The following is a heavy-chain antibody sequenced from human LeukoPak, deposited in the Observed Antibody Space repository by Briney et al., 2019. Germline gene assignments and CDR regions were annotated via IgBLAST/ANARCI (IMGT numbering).Heavy chain of an antibody. J-gene: IGHJ5*02. D-gene: IGHD3-10*01. V-gene: IGHV3-21*01. CDR2: ISSSSSYI. CDR1: GFTFSSYS. CDR3: ARVGITMVRGVQDFGP. Sequence: GGSLRLSCAASGFTFSSYSMNWVRQAPGKGLEWVSSISSSSSYIYYADSVKGRFTISRDNAKNSLYLQMNSLRAEDTAVYYCARVGITMVRGVQDFGPWGQGTLVTVSS.